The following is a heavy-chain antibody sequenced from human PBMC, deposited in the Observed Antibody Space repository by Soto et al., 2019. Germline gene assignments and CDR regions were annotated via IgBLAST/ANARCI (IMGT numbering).Heavy chain of an antibody. CDR2: IGTAGDT. CDR1: GFTFSSYD. Sequence: EVQLVESGGGLVQPGGSLRLSCAASGFTFSSYDMHWVRRARGKGLEWVSAIGTAGDTYYPGSVKGRFTISRENAKNSLYLQMNSLRAGDTAMYYCARFGVGQLYDYWGQGTLVIVSS. V-gene: IGHV3-13*04. J-gene: IGHJ4*02. D-gene: IGHD6-13*01. CDR3: ARFGVGQLYDY.